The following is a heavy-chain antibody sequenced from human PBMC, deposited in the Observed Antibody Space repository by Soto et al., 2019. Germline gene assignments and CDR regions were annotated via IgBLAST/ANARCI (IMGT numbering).Heavy chain of an antibody. D-gene: IGHD1-26*01. CDR1: GGSISSGXYS. Sequence: QLQLQESGSGLVKPSQTLSLTCAVSGGSISSGXYSWXXXXXXXXXXLEWIGYTYHSGSTYYNPSLKSRVTISVDRSKNQFSLKLSSVTAADTAVYYCARDNPLVGDAFDIWGQGTMVTVSS. J-gene: IGHJ3*02. CDR3: ARDNPLVGDAFDI. CDR2: TYHSGST. V-gene: IGHV4-30-2*01.